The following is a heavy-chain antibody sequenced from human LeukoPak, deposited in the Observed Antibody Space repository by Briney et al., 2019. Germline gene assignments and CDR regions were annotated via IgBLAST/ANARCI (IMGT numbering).Heavy chain of an antibody. V-gene: IGHV1-46*01. CDR2: INPSGGST. D-gene: IGHD2-8*01. J-gene: IGHJ5*02. CDR1: GYTLTSCY. CDR3: ARDVAPVYPTGWFDP. Sequence: ASVKVSCKASGYTLTSCYMHWVRQAPGQGLEWMGKINPSGGSTSYAQKFQGRVTMTRDTSTSTVYMELSSLRSEDTAVYYCARDVAPVYPTGWFDPWGQGTLVTVSS.